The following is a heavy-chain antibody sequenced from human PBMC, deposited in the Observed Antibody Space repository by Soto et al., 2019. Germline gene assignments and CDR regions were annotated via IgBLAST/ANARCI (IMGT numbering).Heavy chain of an antibody. J-gene: IGHJ4*02. CDR3: ARDGDSSSETFDY. Sequence: GASVKVSCKASGGTFSSYTISWVRQAPGQGLEWMGRIIPILGIANYAQKFQGRVTITADKSTSTAYMELSSLRSEDTAVYYCARDGDSSSETFDYWGQGTLVTVSS. D-gene: IGHD6-6*01. V-gene: IGHV1-69*04. CDR1: GGTFSSYT. CDR2: IIPILGIA.